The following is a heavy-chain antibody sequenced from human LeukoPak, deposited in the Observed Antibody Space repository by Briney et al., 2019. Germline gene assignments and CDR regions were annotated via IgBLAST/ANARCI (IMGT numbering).Heavy chain of an antibody. Sequence: PGGSLRLSCSASGFTFSSYAMHWVRQAPGKGLEYVSAISSNGGSTYYADSVKGRFTISRDNSKNTLYLQMNNLRAEDTAVYYCARGYGGGFDYWGQGTLVTVSS. CDR1: GFTFSSYA. CDR3: ARGYGGGFDY. D-gene: IGHD4-23*01. V-gene: IGHV3-64*04. J-gene: IGHJ4*02. CDR2: ISSNGGST.